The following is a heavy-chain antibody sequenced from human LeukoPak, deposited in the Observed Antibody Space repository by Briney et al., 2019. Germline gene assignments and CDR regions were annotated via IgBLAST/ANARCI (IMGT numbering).Heavy chain of an antibody. CDR3: ARHSGGLPKTHWGLLD. Sequence: SETLSLTCTVSGGSISSSNYYWGWIRQPPGKGLEWIGSIYYSGITYYNPSLKSRVTISVDTSKNQFSLRLSSVTAADTAGYLFARHSGGLPKTHWGLLDWGQGTLVTV. J-gene: IGHJ4*02. CDR2: IYYSGIT. D-gene: IGHD7-27*01. CDR1: GGSISSSNYY. V-gene: IGHV4-39*01.